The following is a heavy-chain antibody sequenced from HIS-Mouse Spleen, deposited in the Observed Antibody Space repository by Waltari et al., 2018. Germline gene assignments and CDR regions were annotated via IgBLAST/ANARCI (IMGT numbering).Heavy chain of an antibody. CDR1: GGSISSSRYF. D-gene: IGHD6-13*01. CDR3: AREIPYSSSWYDWYFDL. Sequence: QLQLQESGPGLVKPSETLSLTCTVPGGSISSSRYFWGWSRQPRGKGLEWIGSIYYSGSTYYNPSLKSRVTISVDTSKNQFSLKLSSVTAADTAVYYCAREIPYSSSWYDWYFDLWGRGTLVTVSS. J-gene: IGHJ2*01. V-gene: IGHV4-39*07. CDR2: IYYSGST.